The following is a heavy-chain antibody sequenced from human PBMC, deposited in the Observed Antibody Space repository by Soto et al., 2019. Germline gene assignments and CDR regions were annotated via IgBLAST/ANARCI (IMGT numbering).Heavy chain of an antibody. Sequence: GGSLRLSCAASGFTFSNAWMNWVRQAPGKGLEWVGRIKSKTDGGTTDYAAPVKGRFTISRDDSKNTLYLQMNSLKTEDTAVYYCTTAPYGLDLNAFDIWGQGTMVTVSS. CDR3: TTAPYGLDLNAFDI. V-gene: IGHV3-15*07. D-gene: IGHD3-10*01. J-gene: IGHJ3*02. CDR2: IKSKTDGGTT. CDR1: GFTFSNAW.